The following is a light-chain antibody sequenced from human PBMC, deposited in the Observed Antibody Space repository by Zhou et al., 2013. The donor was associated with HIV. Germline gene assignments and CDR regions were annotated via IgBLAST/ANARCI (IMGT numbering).Light chain of an antibody. CDR1: QGLSGW. CDR3: QQSYSTSRGTWT. CDR2: AAS. V-gene: IGKV1D-12*01. J-gene: IGKJ1*01. Sequence: DIQMTQSPSSVSASVGDRVTVTCRATQGLSGWLAWYQQKPGKAPKLLIYAASKLQSGVPSRFSGSESGTEFTLTITSLQPEDFATYYCQQSYSTSRGTWTFGQGTKVEIK.